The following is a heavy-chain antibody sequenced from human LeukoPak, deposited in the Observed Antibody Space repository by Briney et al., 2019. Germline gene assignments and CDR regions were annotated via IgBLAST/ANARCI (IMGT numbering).Heavy chain of an antibody. CDR1: GFTFGSYW. V-gene: IGHV3-74*01. J-gene: IGHJ4*02. CDR3: VRGGSGSSYGEFAY. CDR2: IHTDGSST. D-gene: IGHD5-18*01. Sequence: PGGSLRLSCRASGFTFGSYWMHWIRQAPGEGLIWVSRIHTDGSSTNYAESVKGRFTISRDNAKNTLYLHMNSLTVEDTGVYYCVRGGSGSSYGEFAYWGQGTLVTVSS.